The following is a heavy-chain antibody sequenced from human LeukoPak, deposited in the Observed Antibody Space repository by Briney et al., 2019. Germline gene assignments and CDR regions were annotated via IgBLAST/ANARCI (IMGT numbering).Heavy chain of an antibody. V-gene: IGHV4-4*09. CDR2: IYTSGST. CDR3: ARGQTSSWDV. D-gene: IGHD6-13*01. Sequence: SETLSLTCTVSGGSISSYYWSWIRQPPGKGLEWIGYIYTSGSTNYNPSLKSRVTISVDTSKNQFSLKLSSVTAADTAVYYCARGQTSSWDVWGKGTTVTVSS. J-gene: IGHJ6*04. CDR1: GGSISSYY.